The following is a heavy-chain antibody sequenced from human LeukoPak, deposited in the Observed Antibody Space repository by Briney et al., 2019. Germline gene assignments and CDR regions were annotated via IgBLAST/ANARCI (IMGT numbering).Heavy chain of an antibody. Sequence: GGSLRLSCAASGFNFSSYEMNCVRQAPAKGLERVSYISTSGNTRYYADSVKGRFTISRDNAKNSLYLQMNSLRVEDTAVYYCARELSGTTSYYFDYWGQGTLVTVSS. D-gene: IGHD1-7*01. J-gene: IGHJ4*02. V-gene: IGHV3-48*03. CDR2: ISTSGNTR. CDR3: ARELSGTTSYYFDY. CDR1: GFNFSSYE.